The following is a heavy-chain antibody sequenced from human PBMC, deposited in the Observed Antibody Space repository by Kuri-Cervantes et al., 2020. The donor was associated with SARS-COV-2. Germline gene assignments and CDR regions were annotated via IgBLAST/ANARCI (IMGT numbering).Heavy chain of an antibody. V-gene: IGHV3-7*01. J-gene: IGHJ6*02. D-gene: IGHD2-8*02. CDR1: GFTLSSYW. CDR3: ARDTGGTMFYYYYYYGMDD. Sequence: GGSLRLSCAASGFTLSSYWMSWVRQAPGKGLEWVANIKQDGSEKYYVDSVKGRFIISRDNAKNSLYLQMNSLRAEDTAVYYCARDTGGTMFYYYYYYGMDDWGQGTTVTVSS. CDR2: IKQDGSEK.